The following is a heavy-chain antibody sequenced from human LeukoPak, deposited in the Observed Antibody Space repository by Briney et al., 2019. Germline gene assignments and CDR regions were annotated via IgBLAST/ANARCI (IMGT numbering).Heavy chain of an antibody. J-gene: IGHJ4*02. Sequence: PGGSLRLSCAASGFTFSSYSMNWVRQAPGKGLEWVSSISSSSSYIYYADSVKSRFTISRDNAKNSLYLQMSSLRAEDTAVYYCARDFFRVGATSAYWGQGTLVTVSS. D-gene: IGHD1-26*01. CDR1: GFTFSSYS. CDR3: ARDFFRVGATSAY. CDR2: ISSSSSYI. V-gene: IGHV3-21*01.